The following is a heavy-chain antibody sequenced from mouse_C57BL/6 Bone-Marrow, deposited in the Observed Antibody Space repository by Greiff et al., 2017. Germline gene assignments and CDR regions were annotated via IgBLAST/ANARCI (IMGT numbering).Heavy chain of an antibody. Sequence: EVMLVESGGGLVKPGGSLKLSCAASGFTFSSYAMSWVRQTPEKRLEWVATISDGGSYTYYPANVKGRFTISRDNAKNNLYLQMSHLKSEDTAMYYCARGELRSYYYAMDYWGQGTSVTVSS. D-gene: IGHD1-1*01. CDR3: ARGELRSYYYAMDY. J-gene: IGHJ4*01. V-gene: IGHV5-4*03. CDR1: GFTFSSYA. CDR2: ISDGGSYT.